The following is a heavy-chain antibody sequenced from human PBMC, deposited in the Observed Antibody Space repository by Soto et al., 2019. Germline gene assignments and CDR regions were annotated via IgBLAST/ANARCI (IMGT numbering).Heavy chain of an antibody. CDR1: GFTFSPYS. Sequence: GGSLRLSCAASGFTFSPYSMNWVRQAPGKGPEWLASISSSSRYIFYADSVKGRFTVSRDNGKNSLYLQMSSLRADDTAIYYCARDRETGATVTTYYDSWGQGALVTVSS. CDR3: ARDRETGATVTTYYDS. J-gene: IGHJ4*02. D-gene: IGHD3-10*01. CDR2: ISSSSRYI. V-gene: IGHV3-21*06.